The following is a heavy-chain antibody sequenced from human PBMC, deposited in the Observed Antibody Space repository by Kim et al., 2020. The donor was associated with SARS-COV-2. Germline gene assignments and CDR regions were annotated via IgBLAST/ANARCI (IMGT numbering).Heavy chain of an antibody. CDR2: MYYSGSP. V-gene: IGHV4-31*03. D-gene: IGHD2-21*02. Sequence: SETLSLTCTVSGASITSANYFWGWIRQQPGKGLEWIGYMYYSGSPYYNPSLKSRVTISRDTSTNTFSLRLTSVTAADTAVYYCAREVDAAGDSDAFSIWG. CDR1: GASITSANYF. J-gene: IGHJ3*02. CDR3: AREVDAAGDSDAFSI.